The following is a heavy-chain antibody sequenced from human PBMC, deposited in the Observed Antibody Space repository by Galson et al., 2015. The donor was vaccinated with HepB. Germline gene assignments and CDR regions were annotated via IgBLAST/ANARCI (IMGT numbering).Heavy chain of an antibody. CDR2: FYFKWGT. V-gene: IGHV4-59*01. D-gene: IGHD3-16*02. Sequence: SGTPSLTCPAPGGSLSKFFLARIRQPPGEGAGWGGVFYFKWGTNYNPSLKSRVTISVDTSKNQFSLKLSSVTAADTAVYFCARVIMFGGVIRTSSHGMDVWGQGTTVTVSS. CDR3: ARVIMFGGVIRTSSHGMDV. J-gene: IGHJ6*02. CDR1: GGSLSKFF.